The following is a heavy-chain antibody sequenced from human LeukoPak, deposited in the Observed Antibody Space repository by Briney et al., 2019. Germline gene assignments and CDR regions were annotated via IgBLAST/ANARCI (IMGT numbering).Heavy chain of an antibody. Sequence: SETLSLTCTVSGGSISSYYWSWIRQPPGKGLEWIGHIYYSGSTNYNPSLKSRVTMSVDTSTNQFSLKVNSVTAAVTAVYYCARVVAGRRFDPWGQGTLVTVSS. CDR3: ARVVAGRRFDP. V-gene: IGHV4-59*01. CDR1: GGSISSYY. J-gene: IGHJ5*02. CDR2: IYYSGST. D-gene: IGHD6-19*01.